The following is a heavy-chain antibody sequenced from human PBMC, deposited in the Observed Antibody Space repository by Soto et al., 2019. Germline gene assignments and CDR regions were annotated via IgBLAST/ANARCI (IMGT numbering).Heavy chain of an antibody. Sequence: QVQLVQPGGEVRKPGASVKVSCKASGDIFTNFHFNWVRQATGQGLEWIGWMSANSGDTGQDQKFQWRVRITRDTSRSTAYMELSSLRSEDTAVYYCARYIYCQGFQAWAQGTLVFVSS. CDR3: ARYIYCQGFQA. V-gene: IGHV1-8*01. D-gene: IGHD2-15*01. CDR1: GDIFTNFH. CDR2: MSANSGDT. J-gene: IGHJ5*02.